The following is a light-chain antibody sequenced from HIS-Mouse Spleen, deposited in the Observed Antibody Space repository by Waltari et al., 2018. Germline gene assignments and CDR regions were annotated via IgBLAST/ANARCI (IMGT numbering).Light chain of an antibody. CDR1: ILRSYY. CDR2: GKN. Sequence: SSELTQDPAVSVALGQSVRITSQGAILRSYYSSWYQQNPGQAPVLVIYGKNNRPSGIPDRFSGSSSGNTASLTITGAQAEDEADYYCNSRDSSGNHLVFGGGTKLTVL. V-gene: IGLV3-19*01. CDR3: NSRDSSGNHLV. J-gene: IGLJ2*01.